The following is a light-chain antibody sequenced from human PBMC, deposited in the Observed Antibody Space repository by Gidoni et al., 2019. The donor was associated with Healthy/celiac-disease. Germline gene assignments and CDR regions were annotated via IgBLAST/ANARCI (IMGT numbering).Light chain of an antibody. J-gene: IGKJ1*01. CDR1: QSVLYSSNNNNY. Sequence: DIVMTQSPYSLAVSLGERATINCKSSQSVLYSSNNNNYLAWYQQKPGQPPKLLIYWASTRESGVPDRFSGSGSGTDFTLTISSLQAEDVAVYYCQQYYSTPWTFGQGTKVEIK. CDR2: WAS. V-gene: IGKV4-1*01. CDR3: QQYYSTPWT.